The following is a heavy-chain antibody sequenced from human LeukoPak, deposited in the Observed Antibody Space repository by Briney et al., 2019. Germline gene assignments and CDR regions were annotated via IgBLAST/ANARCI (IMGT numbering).Heavy chain of an antibody. D-gene: IGHD3-3*01. CDR2: ISGSGGST. Sequence: GGSLRLSCAASGFTFSSYAMSWVRQAPGKGLEWVSGISGSGGSTYYADSVKGRFTISRDNSKNTLYLQMNSLRAEDTAVYYCAKDMYYDFWSGPIGWLDPWGQGTLVTVSS. V-gene: IGHV3-23*01. CDR1: GFTFSSYA. CDR3: AKDMYYDFWSGPIGWLDP. J-gene: IGHJ5*02.